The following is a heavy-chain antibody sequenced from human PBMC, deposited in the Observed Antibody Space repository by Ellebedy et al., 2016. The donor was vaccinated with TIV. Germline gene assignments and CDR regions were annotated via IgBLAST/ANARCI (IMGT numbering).Heavy chain of an antibody. CDR3: ARPPNPNCSGGSCYSLGFDP. J-gene: IGHJ5*02. CDR2: IIPIFGTA. Sequence: SVKVSCXASGGTFSSYAISWVRQAPGQGLEWMGGIIPIFGTANYAQKFQGRVTITADESTSTAYMELSSLRSEDTAVYYCARPPNPNCSGGSCYSLGFDPWGQGTLVTVSS. D-gene: IGHD2-15*01. V-gene: IGHV1-69*13. CDR1: GGTFSSYA.